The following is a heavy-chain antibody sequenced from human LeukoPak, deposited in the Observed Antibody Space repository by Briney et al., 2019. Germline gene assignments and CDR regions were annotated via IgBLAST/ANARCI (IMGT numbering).Heavy chain of an antibody. V-gene: IGHV3-30-3*01. J-gene: IGHJ4*02. CDR1: GFTFSSYA. CDR2: ISYDGSNK. D-gene: IGHD3-3*01. CDR3: ARARRNELRFLDY. Sequence: GGSLRLSCAASGFTFSSYAMHWVRQAPGKGLEWVAVISYDGSNKYYADSVKGRFTISRDNSKNTLYLQMNSLRAEDTAVYYCARARRNELRFLDYWGQGTLVTVSS.